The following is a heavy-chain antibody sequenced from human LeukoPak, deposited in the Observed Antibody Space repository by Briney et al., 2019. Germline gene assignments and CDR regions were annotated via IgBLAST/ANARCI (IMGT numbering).Heavy chain of an antibody. CDR3: ARDRWYAFDY. CDR2: ISANSGDT. V-gene: IGHV1-18*01. Sequence: ASVKVSCKAAGYTFTINGISWVRQAPGRGLEWRGWISANSGDTIYAEKFHGRVTLTRDTSTGTAYMELNSLTYDDTAVYYCARDRWYAFDYWGQGTLVTVSS. D-gene: IGHD6-13*01. J-gene: IGHJ4*02. CDR1: GYTFTING.